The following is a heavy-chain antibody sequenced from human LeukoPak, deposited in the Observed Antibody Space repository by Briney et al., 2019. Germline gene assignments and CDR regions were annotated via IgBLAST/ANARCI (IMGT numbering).Heavy chain of an antibody. D-gene: IGHD3-10*01. V-gene: IGHV3-21*01. CDR1: GFTFSSYT. J-gene: IGHJ5*01. Sequence: GGSLRLSCAASGFTFSSYTMNWVRQAPGKGLEWVSSIAGSSGYISYADSVKGRFTISRDNAKKSLYLQMTSLTAEDTAVYYCARGGHYGAGSFDSWGQGTLVTVSP. CDR3: ARGGHYGAGSFDS. CDR2: IAGSSGYI.